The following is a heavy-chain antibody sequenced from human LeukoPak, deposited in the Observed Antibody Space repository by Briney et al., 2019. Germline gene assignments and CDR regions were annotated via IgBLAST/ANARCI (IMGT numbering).Heavy chain of an antibody. CDR3: ARVLLWFGELLWGALDY. V-gene: IGHV1-2*02. CDR1: GYTFTGYY. CDR2: INPNSGGT. D-gene: IGHD3-10*01. J-gene: IGHJ4*02. Sequence: GASVKVSCKASGYTFTGYYMHWVRQAPGQGLEWMGWINPNSGGTNHAQKFQGRVTMTRDTSISTAYMELSRLRSDDTAVYYCARVLLWFGELLWGALDYWGEGTLVTVSS.